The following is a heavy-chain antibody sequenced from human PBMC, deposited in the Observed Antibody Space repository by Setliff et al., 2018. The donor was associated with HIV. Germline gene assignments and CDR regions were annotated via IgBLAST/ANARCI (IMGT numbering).Heavy chain of an antibody. J-gene: IGHJ3*01. V-gene: IGHV4-39*07. CDR2: IYTSGGT. CDR3: ARGWGHDGFDF. D-gene: IGHD7-27*01. CDR1: GGSISSSSYY. Sequence: PSETLSLTCTVSGGSISSSSYYWGWIRQPPGKGLEWIGYIYTSGGTNYNPSLKSRVTMSIDTSKNQFSLNVSSVTAADTAVYYCARGWGHDGFDFWGQGTMVTVSS.